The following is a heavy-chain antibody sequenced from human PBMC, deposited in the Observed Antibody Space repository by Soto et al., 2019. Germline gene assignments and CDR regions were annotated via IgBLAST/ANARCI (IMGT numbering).Heavy chain of an antibody. D-gene: IGHD3-3*02. Sequence: SETLSLTCTVSGDSIISSDFYWGWVRQPPGKGLEWIGSIFYLGSSYYNPSLKSRVTMSVDTSKNQFSLRLTSVTAADTALYFCARHSLALRKNNWFDPWGQGIMVTASS. CDR2: IFYLGSS. CDR3: ARHSLALRKNNWFDP. V-gene: IGHV4-39*01. J-gene: IGHJ5*02. CDR1: GDSIISSDFY.